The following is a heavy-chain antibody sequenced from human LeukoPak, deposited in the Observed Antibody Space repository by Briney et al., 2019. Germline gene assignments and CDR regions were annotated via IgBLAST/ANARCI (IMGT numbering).Heavy chain of an antibody. D-gene: IGHD6-13*01. CDR2: LSGSGGTT. J-gene: IGHJ3*02. CDR3: AKDRIAALLNDAVDI. V-gene: IGHV3-23*01. CDR1: GFTFSNYA. Sequence: GGSLRLSCAASGFTFSNYAMSWVRQAPGKGLEWVSALSGSGGTTYYTDSVKGRFTISRDNSKNTLYLQMNSLRAEDTAAYYCAKDRIAALLNDAVDIWGQGTMVTVSS.